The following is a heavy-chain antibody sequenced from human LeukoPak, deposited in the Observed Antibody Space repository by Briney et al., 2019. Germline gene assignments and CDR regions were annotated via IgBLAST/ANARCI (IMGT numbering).Heavy chain of an antibody. Sequence: ASVKVSCKASGYTFTSYYMHWVRQAPGQGLEWMGIINPSGGSTSYAQKFQGRVTMTRDTSTSTVYMELSSLRSKDTAVYYCARALHRGYCSGGSCRNWFDPWGQGTLVTVSS. V-gene: IGHV1-46*01. D-gene: IGHD2-15*01. CDR3: ARALHRGYCSGGSCRNWFDP. CDR1: GYTFTSYY. CDR2: INPSGGST. J-gene: IGHJ5*02.